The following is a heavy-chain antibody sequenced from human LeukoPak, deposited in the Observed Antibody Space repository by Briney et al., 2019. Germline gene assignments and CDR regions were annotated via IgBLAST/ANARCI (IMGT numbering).Heavy chain of an antibody. CDR1: GFTFSSYA. J-gene: IGHJ4*02. CDR3: AKLYTRSIAVAGTADY. CDR2: ISGSGGST. V-gene: IGHV3-23*01. D-gene: IGHD6-19*01. Sequence: PGGSLRLSCAASGFTFSSYAMSWVRQAPGKGLEWVSAISGSGGSTYYADSVKGRFTISRDNSKNTLYLQMNSLRAEDTAVYYCAKLYTRSIAVAGTADYWGRGTLVTVSS.